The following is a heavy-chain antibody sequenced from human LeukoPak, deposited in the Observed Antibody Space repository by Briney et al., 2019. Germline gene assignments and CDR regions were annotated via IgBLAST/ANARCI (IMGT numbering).Heavy chain of an antibody. CDR1: GFSFSSFG. CDR3: ANSPDDDGHWSFDY. J-gene: IGHJ4*02. V-gene: IGHV3-30*18. Sequence: GGSLRLSCAASGFSFSSFGMHWVRQAPGKGLDWVAVISYDGSNKYYADSVKGRFTISRDNSKKTLYLQMNSLRPEDTAVYYCANSPDDDGHWSFDYWGQGTLVTVSS. D-gene: IGHD2-8*02. CDR2: ISYDGSNK.